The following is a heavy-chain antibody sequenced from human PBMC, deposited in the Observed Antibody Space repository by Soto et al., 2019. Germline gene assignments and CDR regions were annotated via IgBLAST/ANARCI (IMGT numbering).Heavy chain of an antibody. V-gene: IGHV3-30*03. Sequence: QVQLVESGGGVVQPGRSLRLSCAASGFTFSNSGMHWVRQAPGKGLEWVAVISSDGNTQFYADSVKGRFSISRDNSKNALYLDMSGLRADDAAVYYCTGQIASGHWGQGTLVPVSS. CDR1: GFTFSNSG. CDR2: ISSDGNTQ. D-gene: IGHD7-27*01. J-gene: IGHJ4*02. CDR3: TGQIASGH.